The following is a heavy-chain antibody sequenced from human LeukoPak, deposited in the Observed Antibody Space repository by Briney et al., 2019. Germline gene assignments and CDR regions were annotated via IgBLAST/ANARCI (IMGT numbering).Heavy chain of an antibody. CDR1: GITLSNYG. J-gene: IGHJ5*02. CDR3: AKKGPADTTLVGPRGNWFDP. Sequence: GGSLRLSCAVSGITLSNYGMSWVRQAPGKGLEWVAGISDSGGRTNYADSVKGRFTISRDNSKNTLHLQMTSLRAEDTALYYCAKKGPADTTLVGPRGNWFDPWGQGTLVTVAS. D-gene: IGHD5-18*01. CDR2: ISDSGGRT. V-gene: IGHV3-23*01.